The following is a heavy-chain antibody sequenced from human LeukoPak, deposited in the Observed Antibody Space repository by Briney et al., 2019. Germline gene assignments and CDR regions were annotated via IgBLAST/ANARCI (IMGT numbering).Heavy chain of an antibody. V-gene: IGHV1-8*01. D-gene: IGHD3-3*01. CDR2: MNPNSGNT. J-gene: IGHJ3*02. CDR1: GYTFTSYD. CDR3: ARGLLWSGWGKADAFDI. Sequence: ASVKVSCKASGYTFTSYDTNWVRQATGQGLEWMGWMNPNSGNTGYAQKFQGRVTMTRNTSISTAYMELSSLRPEDTAVYYCARGLLWSGWGKADAFDIWGQGTMVTVSS.